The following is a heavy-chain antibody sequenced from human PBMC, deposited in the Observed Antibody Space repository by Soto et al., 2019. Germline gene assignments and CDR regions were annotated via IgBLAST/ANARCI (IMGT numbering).Heavy chain of an antibody. CDR3: AKDRDWIQGPYNWFDP. J-gene: IGHJ5*02. V-gene: IGHV3-23*01. D-gene: IGHD5-18*01. Sequence: GGSLRLFCAASGFTFSSYAMSWVRQAPGKGLEWVSAISGSGGSTYYADSVKGRFTISRDNSKNTLYLQMNSLRAEDTAVYYCAKDRDWIQGPYNWFDPWGQGTLVTVSS. CDR2: ISGSGGST. CDR1: GFTFSSYA.